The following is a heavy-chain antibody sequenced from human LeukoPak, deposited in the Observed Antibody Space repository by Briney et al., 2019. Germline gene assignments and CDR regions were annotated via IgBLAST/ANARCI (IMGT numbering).Heavy chain of an antibody. D-gene: IGHD2-2*01. Sequence: AGSLTLSCAASGFTFINARLNGVRQAPGKGLEWVGRIKSKTDGGTTEHAAPVKGRFTISRHDPKHTLYLEMNSLKTEHTPVYYCTTVMGIASCYGLCYWGQGILVTVSS. CDR1: GFTFINAR. CDR2: IKSKTDGGTT. V-gene: IGHV3-15*07. J-gene: IGHJ4*02. CDR3: TTVMGIASCYGLCY.